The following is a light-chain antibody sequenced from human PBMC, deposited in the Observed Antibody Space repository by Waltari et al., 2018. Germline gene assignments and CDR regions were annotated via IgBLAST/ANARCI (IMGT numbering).Light chain of an antibody. V-gene: IGLV2-11*01. J-gene: IGLJ2*01. CDR1: SSDVGGYNY. CDR3: CSYAGSFVV. Sequence: QSALTQPRSVSGSPGQSVTISCTGTSSDVGGYNYVSWYQQHPGKAPKLMIYDVSKRPSAFPDRFSGSKSGNTASLTISGLQAEDEADYYCCSYAGSFVVFGGGTKLTVL. CDR2: DVS.